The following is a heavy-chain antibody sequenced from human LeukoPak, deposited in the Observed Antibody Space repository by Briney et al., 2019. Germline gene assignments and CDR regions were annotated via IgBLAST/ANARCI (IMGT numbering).Heavy chain of an antibody. Sequence: ASVKVSCKTSGYSFTTYGSTWVRQAPGQGLEWMGWISAYNGNTIYAQKFQGRVTMTEDTSTDTAYMELSSLRSEDAAVYYCARGLGRTAMVTRGEVRFDYWGQGTLVTVSS. CDR1: GYSFTTYG. CDR3: ARGLGRTAMVTRGEVRFDY. CDR2: ISAYNGNT. J-gene: IGHJ4*02. D-gene: IGHD5-18*01. V-gene: IGHV1-18*01.